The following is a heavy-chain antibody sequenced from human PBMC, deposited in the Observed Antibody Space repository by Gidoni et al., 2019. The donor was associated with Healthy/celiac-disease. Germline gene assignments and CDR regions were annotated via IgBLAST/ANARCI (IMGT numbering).Heavy chain of an antibody. J-gene: IGHJ3*02. Sequence: QVQLQESGPGLVKPSQTLSLTCTVSGGSISSGGYYWSWIRQHPGKGLEWIGYIYYSGSTYYNPSLKSRVTISVDTSKNQFSLKLSSVTAADTAVYYCARDLGEVYDSSGYRYNTRGAFDIWGQGTMVTVSS. CDR3: ARDLGEVYDSSGYRYNTRGAFDI. CDR2: IYYSGST. V-gene: IGHV4-31*03. CDR1: GGSISSGGYY. D-gene: IGHD3-22*01.